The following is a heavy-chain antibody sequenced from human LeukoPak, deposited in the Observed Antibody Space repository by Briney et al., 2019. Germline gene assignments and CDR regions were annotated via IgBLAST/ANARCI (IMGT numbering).Heavy chain of an antibody. Sequence: PGGSLRLSCAASGFTFSDYYMSWIRQAPGKGLEWVSYISSSGSTIYYADSVKGRFTISRDDAKNSLYLQMNSLRAEDTAVYYCARDFRPDYGGNSGEPWGQGTLVTVSS. J-gene: IGHJ5*02. V-gene: IGHV3-11*01. D-gene: IGHD4-23*01. CDR1: GFTFSDYY. CDR2: ISSSGSTI. CDR3: ARDFRPDYGGNSGEP.